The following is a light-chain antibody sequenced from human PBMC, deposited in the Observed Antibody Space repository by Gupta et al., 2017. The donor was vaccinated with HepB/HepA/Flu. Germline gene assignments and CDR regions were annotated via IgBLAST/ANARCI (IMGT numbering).Light chain of an antibody. J-gene: IGKJ5*01. CDR3: QQYNNWPPIT. Sequence: ETVMTQSPAVLSVSPGQRVTLSCRASQSVSNNLAWYHQKPGQGPRLLIYGASTRATAIPARFSGSGSGTEFTLTISDLQPEDFAIYYCQQYNNWPPITFGQGTRLEIK. V-gene: IGKV3-15*01. CDR2: GAS. CDR1: QSVSNN.